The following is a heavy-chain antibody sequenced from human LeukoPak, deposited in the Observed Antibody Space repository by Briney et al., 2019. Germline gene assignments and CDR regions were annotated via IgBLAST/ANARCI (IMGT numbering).Heavy chain of an antibody. V-gene: IGHV4-4*02. Sequence: SETLSLTCTVSGYSISSSNWWSWVRQPPGKGLEWIGEIYHSGSTNYNPSLKSRVTISVDKSKNQFSLKLSSVTAADTAVYYCARVVGSSSWYDYWGQGTLVTVSS. D-gene: IGHD6-13*01. CDR1: GYSISSSNW. J-gene: IGHJ4*02. CDR3: ARVVGSSSWYDY. CDR2: IYHSGST.